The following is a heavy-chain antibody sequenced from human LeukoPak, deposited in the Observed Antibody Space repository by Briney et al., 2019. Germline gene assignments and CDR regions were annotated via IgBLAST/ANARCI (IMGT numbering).Heavy chain of an antibody. CDR1: GYTFTGYG. D-gene: IGHD5-24*01. V-gene: IGHV1-18*01. J-gene: IGHJ4*02. CDR3: ARSDLGTITSRPFNY. Sequence: GASVKVSCKASGYTFTGYGITWVRQAHGQGLEWMGWISGHQGNTKYAQNFQGRVSMTIDTSTSTVYMDLWSLRSDDTAIYSCARSDLGTITSRPFNYWGQGTLVTVSS. CDR2: ISGHQGNT.